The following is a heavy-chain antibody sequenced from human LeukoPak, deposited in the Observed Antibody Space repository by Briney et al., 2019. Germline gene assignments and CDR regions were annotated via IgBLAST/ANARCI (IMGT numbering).Heavy chain of an antibody. CDR2: IYYSGST. CDR1: GGSISSSSYY. CDR3: ARGRKQWLIKGGPHWFDP. V-gene: IGHV4-39*07. Sequence: SETLSLTCTVSGGSISSSSYYWGWIRQPPGKGLEWIGSIYYSGSTYYNPSLKSRVTISLDTSKNQFSLKLNSVTAADTAVYYCARGRKQWLIKGGPHWFDPWGQGTLVTVSS. J-gene: IGHJ5*02. D-gene: IGHD6-19*01.